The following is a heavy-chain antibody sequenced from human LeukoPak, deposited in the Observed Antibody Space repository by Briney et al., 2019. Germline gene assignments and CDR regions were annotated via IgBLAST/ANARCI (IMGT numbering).Heavy chain of an antibody. CDR2: INPSGGST. D-gene: IGHD2-2*01. V-gene: IGHV1-46*01. J-gene: IGHJ5*02. CDR1: GYTFTSYY. Sequence: ASVKVSCKASGYTFTSYYMHWVRQAPGQGLEWMGIINPSGGSTSYAQKFQGRVTMTRDTSTSTVYMELSSLRSEDTAVYYCARDAGYCSSTSCYGKYNWFDPWGQGTLVTVSS. CDR3: ARDAGYCSSTSCYGKYNWFDP.